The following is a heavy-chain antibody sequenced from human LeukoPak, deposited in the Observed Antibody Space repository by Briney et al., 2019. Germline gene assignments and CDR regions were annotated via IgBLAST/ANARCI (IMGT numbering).Heavy chain of an antibody. CDR2: ISYDGSNK. V-gene: IGHV3-30*01. J-gene: IGHJ6*03. CDR1: GFTFSRYA. CDR3: ARDPALRRVYYYYYMEV. Sequence: AGSLRLSCAASGFTFSRYAMHWVRQAPGKGLEWVAVISYDGSNKYYADSVKGRFTISRDNSKNTLYLQMNSLRAEDTAVYYCARDPALRRVYYYYYMEVWGKGTTVTVSS.